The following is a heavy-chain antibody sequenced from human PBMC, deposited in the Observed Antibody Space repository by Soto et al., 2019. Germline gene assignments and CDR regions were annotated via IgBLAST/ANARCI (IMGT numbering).Heavy chain of an antibody. CDR2: IIPILGIA. CDR3: ASLILRGPDSGDAFDI. D-gene: IGHD2-15*01. J-gene: IGHJ3*02. V-gene: IGHV1-69*02. CDR1: GGTFSSYT. Sequence: ASVKVSCKASGGTFSSYTISWVRQAPGQGLEWMGRIIPILGIANYAQKFQGRVTITADKSTSTAYMELSSVRSEDTAVYYCASLILRGPDSGDAFDIWGEGTMVTVSS.